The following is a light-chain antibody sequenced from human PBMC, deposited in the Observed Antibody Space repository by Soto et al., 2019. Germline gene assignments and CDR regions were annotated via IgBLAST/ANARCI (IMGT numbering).Light chain of an antibody. CDR1: QSISSY. J-gene: IGKJ3*01. CDR2: DAS. CDR3: QQSYSTPDT. V-gene: IGKV1-39*01. Sequence: DIQMTQSPSSLSASVGDRVTITCRASQSISSYLNWYQQKQGKAPNLLIYDASSLQSGVPSRFSGSGYGTDFTLTISSLQPEDFATYYFQQSYSTPDTFGPGTKVDI.